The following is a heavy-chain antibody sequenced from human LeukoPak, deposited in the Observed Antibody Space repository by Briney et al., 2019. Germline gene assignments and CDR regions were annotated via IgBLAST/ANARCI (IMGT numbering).Heavy chain of an antibody. V-gene: IGHV3-11*03. CDR3: ARGRRTGYSYGVYYFDY. D-gene: IGHD5-18*01. CDR1: GFTFSHYY. CDR2: INNGSSYT. J-gene: IGHJ4*02. Sequence: GGSLRLSCAASGFTFSHYYMNWIRQAPGKGLEWVSYINNGSSYTHYADTVKGRFNISRDNAKHSLYLQMNSLRAEDTAVYYCARGRRTGYSYGVYYFDYWGQGALVTVSS.